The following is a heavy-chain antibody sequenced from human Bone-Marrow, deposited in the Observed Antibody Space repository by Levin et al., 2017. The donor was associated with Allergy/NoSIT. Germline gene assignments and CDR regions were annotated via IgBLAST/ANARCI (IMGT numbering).Heavy chain of an antibody. Sequence: GGSLRLSCAASGFTFSSYSMNWVRQAPGKGLEWVSSISSSSSYIYYADSVKGRFTISRDNAKNSLYLQMNSLRAEDTAVYYCARGLAGIQLWFPYYYGMDVWGQGTTVTVSS. J-gene: IGHJ6*02. D-gene: IGHD5-18*01. CDR3: ARGLAGIQLWFPYYYGMDV. V-gene: IGHV3-21*01. CDR1: GFTFSSYS. CDR2: ISSSSSYI.